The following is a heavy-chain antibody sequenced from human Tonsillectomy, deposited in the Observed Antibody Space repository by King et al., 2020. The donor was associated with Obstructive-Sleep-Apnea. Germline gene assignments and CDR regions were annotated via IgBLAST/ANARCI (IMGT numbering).Heavy chain of an antibody. CDR1: GFTFSSYA. V-gene: IGHV3-23*04. CDR3: AKDGENCGGDCYSGPYFDY. D-gene: IGHD2-21*02. J-gene: IGHJ4*02. Sequence: VQLVESGGGLVQPGGSLRLSCAASGFTFSSYAMRWVRQAPGKGLEWVSAISGSGGSTYYADSVKGRFTISRDNSKNTLHLQMNSLRAEDTAEYYWAKDGENCGGDCYSGPYFDYWGQGTLVTVSS. CDR2: ISGSGGST.